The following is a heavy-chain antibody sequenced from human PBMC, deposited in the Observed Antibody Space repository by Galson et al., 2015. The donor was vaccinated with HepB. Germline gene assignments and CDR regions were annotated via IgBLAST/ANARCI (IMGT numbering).Heavy chain of an antibody. CDR3: ARGLGGY. V-gene: IGHV3-11*01. J-gene: IGHJ4*02. D-gene: IGHD2-15*01. CDR2: ISHSGTTV. Sequence: SLRLSCAASGFTFSDYYMSWMRQAPGKGLGWLSYISHSGTTVYHADSLKGRFSISRDNAKNSLYLQMNSLRAEDTAVYYCARGLGGYWGQGTLVTVSS. CDR1: GFTFSDYY.